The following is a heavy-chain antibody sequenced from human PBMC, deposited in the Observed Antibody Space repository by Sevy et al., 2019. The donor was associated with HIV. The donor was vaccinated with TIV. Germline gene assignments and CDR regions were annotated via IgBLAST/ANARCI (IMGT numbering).Heavy chain of an antibody. Sequence: SETLSLTCTISGGSISTYYWGWIRQPPGKGLEWVAYISYSGSTNYNPSPQSRVTISVDTSKSQFSLGLSSVTAADTAVYYCARYDRIAATGANWFDPWGQGTLVTVSS. J-gene: IGHJ5*02. D-gene: IGHD6-13*01. CDR3: ARYDRIAATGANWFDP. CDR2: ISYSGST. V-gene: IGHV4-59*13. CDR1: GGSISTYY.